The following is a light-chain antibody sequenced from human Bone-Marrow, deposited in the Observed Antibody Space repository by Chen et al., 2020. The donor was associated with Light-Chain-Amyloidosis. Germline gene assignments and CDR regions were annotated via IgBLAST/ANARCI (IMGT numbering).Light chain of an antibody. CDR1: NIGSTS. CDR3: QVWDRSSDRPV. CDR2: DDS. J-gene: IGLJ3*02. Sequence: SYVLTQPSSVSVAPGQTATIACGGNNIGSTSGHWYQQTPGQAPLLVVYDDSDRPSGIPERWSGSNSGNTATLTIRRVEAGDEADYYCQVWDRSSDRPVFGGGTKLTVL. V-gene: IGLV3-21*02.